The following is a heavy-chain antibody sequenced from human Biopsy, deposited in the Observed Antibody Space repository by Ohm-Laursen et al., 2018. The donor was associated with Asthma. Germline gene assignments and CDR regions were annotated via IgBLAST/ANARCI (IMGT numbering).Heavy chain of an antibody. CDR1: GGTFNTYV. Sequence: ASVKVSCKSLGGTFNTYVIGWVRQAPGQGLEWMGGINFVFGTTIYPQKFQDRVTITADDSTSTVYMELSSLRSEDTAVYYCARKAGSCISRTCYSLDFWGQGTLVTVSS. CDR2: INFVFGTT. CDR3: ARKAGSCISRTCYSLDF. V-gene: IGHV1-69*13. J-gene: IGHJ4*02. D-gene: IGHD2-2*01.